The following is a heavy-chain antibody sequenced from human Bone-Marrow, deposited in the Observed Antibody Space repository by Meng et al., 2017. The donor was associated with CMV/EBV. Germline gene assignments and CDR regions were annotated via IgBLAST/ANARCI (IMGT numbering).Heavy chain of an antibody. V-gene: IGHV4-38-2*02. CDR2: IYYSGST. Sequence: GSLRLSCTVSGYSISSTYYWGWIRQPPGKGLEWIGSIYYSGSTYYNPSLKSRVTISVDTSKNQFSLKLSSVTAADTAVYYCARVGWFGDLLYFDDWGQGTLVTVSS. CDR1: GYSISSTYY. CDR3: ARVGWFGDLLYFDD. D-gene: IGHD3-10*01. J-gene: IGHJ4*02.